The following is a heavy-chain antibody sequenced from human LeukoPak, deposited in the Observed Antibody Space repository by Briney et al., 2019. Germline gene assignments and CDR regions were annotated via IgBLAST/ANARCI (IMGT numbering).Heavy chain of an antibody. V-gene: IGHV1-8*01. J-gene: IGHJ4*02. CDR1: GYTFTSYD. CDR3: ARGTIVGATDHLGY. Sequence: GASVKVSRKASGYTFTSYDINWVRQATGQGLEWMGWMNPNSGNTGYAQKFQGRVTMTRNTSISTAYMELSSLRSEDTAVYYCARGTIVGATDHLGYWGQGTLVTVSS. CDR2: MNPNSGNT. D-gene: IGHD1-26*01.